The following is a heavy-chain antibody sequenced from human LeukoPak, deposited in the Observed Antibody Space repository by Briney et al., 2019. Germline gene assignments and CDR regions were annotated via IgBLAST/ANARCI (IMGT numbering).Heavy chain of an antibody. D-gene: IGHD6-19*01. V-gene: IGHV1-18*01. Sequence: ASVKVSCKASGYTFTSYGISWVRQASGQGLEWMGWISAYNGNTNYAQKLQGRVTMTTDTSTSTAYMELRSLRSDDTAVYYCARDRKVAGTLYYFDYWGQGTLVTVSS. CDR1: GYTFTSYG. CDR3: ARDRKVAGTLYYFDY. J-gene: IGHJ4*02. CDR2: ISAYNGNT.